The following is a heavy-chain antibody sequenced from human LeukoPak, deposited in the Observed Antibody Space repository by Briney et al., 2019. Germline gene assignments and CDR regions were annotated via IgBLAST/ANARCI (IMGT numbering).Heavy chain of an antibody. CDR1: GFTFSSYV. J-gene: IGHJ4*02. CDR3: TNQVLIRGVPPPYYFDY. CDR2: IIGTGGNT. Sequence: GGSLRLSCAAPGFTFSSYVMSWVRQAPGKGLEWVSAIIGTGGNTYYADSVKGRFTISRDNSKTTLYLQVNSLRAEDTAVYYCTNQVLIRGVPPPYYFDYWGQGALVTVSS. V-gene: IGHV3-23*01. D-gene: IGHD3-10*01.